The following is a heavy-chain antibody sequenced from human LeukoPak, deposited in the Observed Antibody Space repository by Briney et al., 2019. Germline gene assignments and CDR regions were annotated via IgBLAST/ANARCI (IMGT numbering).Heavy chain of an antibody. CDR1: GFTFSSYT. J-gene: IGHJ4*02. CDR2: ISNSSDYI. V-gene: IGHV3-21*01. Sequence: GGSLRLSCAASGFTFSSYTLNWVRQAPGKGLEWVSSISNSSDYIYYADSMKGRFTISRDNAKNSLYLQMNSLRAEDTAVYYCARGTMATVNFDCWGQGTLVTVSS. CDR3: ARGTMATVNFDC. D-gene: IGHD4-11*01.